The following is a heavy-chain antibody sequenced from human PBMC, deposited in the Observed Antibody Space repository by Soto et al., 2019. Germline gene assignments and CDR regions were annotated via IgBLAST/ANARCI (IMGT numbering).Heavy chain of an antibody. J-gene: IGHJ4*02. D-gene: IGHD5-12*01. CDR1: GGTFSSYA. Sequence: QVQLVQSGAEVRQPASSVKVSCKTSGGTFSSYAISWVRQAPGQGLEWMGGIVPIVDTSTYAQKSQGRVTITADASTSTVYMELSSLRSDDTAVYYCVRVVAIPGYPDNWGQGTLVTVSS. CDR2: IVPIVDTS. V-gene: IGHV1-69*12. CDR3: VRVVAIPGYPDN.